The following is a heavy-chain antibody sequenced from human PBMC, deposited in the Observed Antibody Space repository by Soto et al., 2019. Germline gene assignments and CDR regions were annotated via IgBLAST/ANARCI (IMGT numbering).Heavy chain of an antibody. J-gene: IGHJ6*03. CDR3: ARESRYSSGWYNWDYYYYMDV. V-gene: IGHV1-2*02. CDR1: GYTFTGYY. D-gene: IGHD6-19*01. Sequence: ASVKVSCKASGYTFTGYYMHWVRQAPGQGLEWMGWINPYSGGTNYAQKFQGRVTMTTDTSMSTAYMELRSLRSDDTAVYYCARESRYSSGWYNWDYYYYMDVWGKGTTVTVSS. CDR2: INPYSGGT.